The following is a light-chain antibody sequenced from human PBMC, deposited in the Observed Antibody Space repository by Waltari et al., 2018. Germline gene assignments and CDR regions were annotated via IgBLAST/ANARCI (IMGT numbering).Light chain of an antibody. V-gene: IGKV3-15*01. J-gene: IGKJ4*01. CDR3: QQYNNWPPLT. Sequence: EILMTQSPDTLSVSPGERATLSCRASQSVSSDLAWYQQKPGQAPRLLIYEASTRATGIPDRFSGRGSGTEFTLTISSLQPEDFGLYYCQQYNNWPPLTFGGGTKVEIK. CDR2: EAS. CDR1: QSVSSD.